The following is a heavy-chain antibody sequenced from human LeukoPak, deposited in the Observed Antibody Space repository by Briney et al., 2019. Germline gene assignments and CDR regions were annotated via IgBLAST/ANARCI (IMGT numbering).Heavy chain of an antibody. Sequence: SETLSLTCTVSGYSISSGYYWGWIRQPPGKGLEWIGSIYYSGSTYYNPSLKSRVTISVDTSKNQFSLKLSSVTAADTAVYYCASARRRDGYNFDYWGQGTLVTVSS. J-gene: IGHJ4*02. D-gene: IGHD5-24*01. CDR2: IYYSGST. CDR1: GYSISSGYY. CDR3: ASARRRDGYNFDY. V-gene: IGHV4-38-2*02.